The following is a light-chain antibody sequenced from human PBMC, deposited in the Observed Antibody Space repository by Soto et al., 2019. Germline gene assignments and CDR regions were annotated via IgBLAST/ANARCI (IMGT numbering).Light chain of an antibody. CDR3: SSYAGSNFVV. CDR2: EVT. Sequence: QSALTQPPSASWSPGQSVTISCTGTSSDVGGYNYVSWYQQHPGKAPKLMIYEVTKRPSGVPDRFSGSKSDNTASLTVSGLQAEDEADYYCSSYAGSNFVVFGGGTQLTVL. J-gene: IGLJ2*01. CDR1: SSDVGGYNY. V-gene: IGLV2-8*01.